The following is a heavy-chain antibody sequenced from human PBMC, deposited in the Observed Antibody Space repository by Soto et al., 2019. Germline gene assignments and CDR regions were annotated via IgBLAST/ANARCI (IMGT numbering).Heavy chain of an antibody. V-gene: IGHV4-30-2*01. CDR1: GGSISSDDFS. CDR2: IYHTGST. D-gene: IGHD2-2*01. Sequence: SETLSLTCAVSGGSISSDDFSWSWIRQPPGKGLECIGYIYHTGSTYYNPSLESRVTMSVDRSKNQFSLNLSSVTAADTAVYYCARGPGYCSSTTCYGGTNWFDPWGQGTLVTVS. J-gene: IGHJ5*02. CDR3: ARGPGYCSSTTCYGGTNWFDP.